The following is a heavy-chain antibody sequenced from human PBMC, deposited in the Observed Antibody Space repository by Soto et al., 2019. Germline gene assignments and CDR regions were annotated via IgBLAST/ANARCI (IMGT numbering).Heavy chain of an antibody. CDR3: ATGRKTTPDY. Sequence: PSETLSLTCTVSGGSISSYYSSWIRQPPGKGLEWIGYIYYSGSTNYNPSLKSRVTISVDTSKNQFSLKLSSVTAADTAVYYCATGRKTTPDYWGQGTMVTVYS. CDR1: GGSISSYY. J-gene: IGHJ4*02. V-gene: IGHV4-59*01. CDR2: IYYSGST. D-gene: IGHD4-17*01.